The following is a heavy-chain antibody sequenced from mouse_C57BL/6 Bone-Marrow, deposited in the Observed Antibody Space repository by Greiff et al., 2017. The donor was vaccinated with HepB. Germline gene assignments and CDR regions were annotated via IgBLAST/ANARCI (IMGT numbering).Heavy chain of an antibody. J-gene: IGHJ2*01. CDR2: ISGGGGNT. V-gene: IGHV5-9*01. CDR1: GFPFSSYT. CDR3: ARQTTTDFDY. Sequence: EVKLVASGGGLVKPGGSLQLSCAASGFPFSSYTMSWVRPTPAKRLEWVATISGGGGNTYYPDSVKGRFTIARDNAKNTLYLQRSSLRSEDTALYYCARQTTTDFDYWGQGTTLTVSS. D-gene: IGHD1-1*01.